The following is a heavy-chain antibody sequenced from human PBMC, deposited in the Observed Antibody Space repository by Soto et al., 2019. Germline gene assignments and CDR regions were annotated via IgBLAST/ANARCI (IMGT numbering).Heavy chain of an antibody. CDR3: ANLPLYGSGFDC. D-gene: IGHD3-10*01. Sequence: EVQLVESGGGLVQPGRSLRLSCATSGFTFDDYDIHWVRQAPGRGLEWVAGISWNGASIGYADSVKGRFTISRDNAKNSLHLQTNSLRSEDTALYYCANLPLYGSGFDCWGQGTLVTVSS. V-gene: IGHV3-9*01. J-gene: IGHJ4*02. CDR2: ISWNGASI. CDR1: GFTFDDYD.